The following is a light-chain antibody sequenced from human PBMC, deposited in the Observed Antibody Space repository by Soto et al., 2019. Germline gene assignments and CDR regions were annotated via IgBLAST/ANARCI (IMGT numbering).Light chain of an antibody. CDR1: QSISGF. CDR2: AAS. V-gene: IGKV1-39*01. CDR3: HQSHTTPDT. Sequence: DIKMTQSPSSLSASVGDRVTMTCRASQSISGFLNWYQQKAGKAPKLLIYAASSLQSGVAVRFSGSGSGTDFTLIISNLQPEDFATYYCHQSHTTPDTFGQGTKLEIK. J-gene: IGKJ2*01.